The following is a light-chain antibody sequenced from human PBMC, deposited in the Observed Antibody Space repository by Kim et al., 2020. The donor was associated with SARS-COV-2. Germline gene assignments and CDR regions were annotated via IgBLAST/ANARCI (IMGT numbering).Light chain of an antibody. CDR2: LAS. CDR3: HQYDTYPLT. J-gene: IGKJ4*01. V-gene: IGKV1-16*01. Sequence: ESLGDRVTLTCRASQGTNNYLAWFPPKPGKAPKSLIYLASSLQSGVPSRFSGSGSGTYFTLTISSLQPEDFGTYYCHQYDTYPLTFGGGTKVDIK. CDR1: QGTNNY.